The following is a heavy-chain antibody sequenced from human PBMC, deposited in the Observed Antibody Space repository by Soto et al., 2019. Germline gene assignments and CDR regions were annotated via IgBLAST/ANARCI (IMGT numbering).Heavy chain of an antibody. D-gene: IGHD3-16*01. V-gene: IGHV4-31*11. CDR2: IYFSGST. CDR1: GGSISNGGYY. Sequence: QLQLEESGPGLVKPSQTLSLTCAVSGGSISNGGYYWSWIRQHPGKGLERIGSIYFSGSTYHNPSLKSRVTISVAAPKKQFSLKLSSVTAADTAVYYCARDSHLQQANHRWGGGYMDVWGKGTTVTVSS. J-gene: IGHJ6*03. CDR3: ARDSHLQQANHRWGGGYMDV.